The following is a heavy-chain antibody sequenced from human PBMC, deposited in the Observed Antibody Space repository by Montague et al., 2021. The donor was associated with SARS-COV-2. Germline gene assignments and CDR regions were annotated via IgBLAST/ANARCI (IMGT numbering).Heavy chain of an antibody. J-gene: IGHJ6*03. CDR1: GGSLSTYS. Sequence: SETLSLTCAVHGGSLSTYSWNWIRQPPGKGLEWIGEIHHGGSTNYNPSLKIRVTISADTSKNQFSLKLTSVAAADTAVYYCARLGDGVVPSPILGVGPYYSYYYMDVWGKGTTVTVSS. D-gene: IGHD3-10*01. CDR2: IHHGGST. CDR3: ARLGDGVVPSPILGVGPYYSYYYMDV. V-gene: IGHV4-34*01.